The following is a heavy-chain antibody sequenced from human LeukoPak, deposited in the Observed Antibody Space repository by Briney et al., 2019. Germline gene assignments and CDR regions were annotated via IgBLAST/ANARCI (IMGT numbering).Heavy chain of an antibody. V-gene: IGHV4-59*08. J-gene: IGHJ4*02. CDR3: ARLVAAPYDSSGYFDY. Sequence: PSETLSLTCTVSGGSINSYYWSWIRQPPGKGLEWIGYIYYSGSTNYNPSLKSRVTISVDTSKNQFSLKLSSVTAADTAVYYCARLVAAPYDSSGYFDYWGQGTLVTVSS. D-gene: IGHD3-22*01. CDR1: GGSINSYY. CDR2: IYYSGST.